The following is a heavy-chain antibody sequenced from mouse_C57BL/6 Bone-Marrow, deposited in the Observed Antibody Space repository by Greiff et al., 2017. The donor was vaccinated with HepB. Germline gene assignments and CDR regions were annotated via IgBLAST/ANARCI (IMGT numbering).Heavy chain of an antibody. CDR3: ASVKRWLLRRGYYAMDY. CDR2: FDPSDSYN. J-gene: IGHJ4*01. CDR1: GYTFTSYW. V-gene: IGHV1-69*01. Sequence: QVQLQQSGTVLARPGASVKMSCKTSGYTFTSYWMHWVKQRPGQGLEWIGEFDPSDSYNNYNQKFKGKSTLTVDKSSSTAYMQLSSLTSEDSAVYYCASVKRWLLRRGYYAMDYWGQGTSVTVSS. D-gene: IGHD2-3*01.